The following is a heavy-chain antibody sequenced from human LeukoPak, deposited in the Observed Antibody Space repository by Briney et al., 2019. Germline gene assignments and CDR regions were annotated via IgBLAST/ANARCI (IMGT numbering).Heavy chain of an antibody. CDR3: TTIARRALYFQH. CDR2: IKSKTDGGTT. V-gene: IGHV3-15*01. D-gene: IGHD1-14*01. Sequence: GGSLRLSCAASGFTFSNAWMSWVRQAPGKGLEWVGRIKSKTDGGTTDYAAPVKGRFTISRDDSKNTLYLQMNSLKTEDTAVYYCTTIARRALYFQHWGQGTLVIVSS. CDR1: GFTFSNAW. J-gene: IGHJ1*01.